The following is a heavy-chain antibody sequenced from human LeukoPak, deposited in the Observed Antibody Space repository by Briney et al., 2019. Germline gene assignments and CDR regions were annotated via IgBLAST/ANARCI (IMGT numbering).Heavy chain of an antibody. J-gene: IGHJ4*02. CDR2: IYFSGST. CDR1: GDSISSYY. Sequence: SETLSLTCTVSGDSISSYYWSWIRQPPGKGLEWIGYIYFSGSTNYNPSLKSRVTISVDTSKNQFSLKLSSVTAADTAVYYCARGRRGPPPYSGSYDGYFDYWGQGTLVTVPS. CDR3: ARGRRGPPPYSGSYDGYFDY. D-gene: IGHD1-26*01. V-gene: IGHV4-59*01.